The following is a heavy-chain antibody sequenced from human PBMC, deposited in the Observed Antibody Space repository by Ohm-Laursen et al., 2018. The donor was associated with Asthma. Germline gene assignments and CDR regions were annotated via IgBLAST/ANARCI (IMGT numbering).Heavy chain of an antibody. CDR3: ARGYSSSSLFVLYYYNMDV. V-gene: IGHV3-11*01. CDR1: GLTFSDYY. J-gene: IGHJ6*02. D-gene: IGHD6-6*01. CDR2: ISSSGFTI. Sequence: SLRLSCAASGLTFSDYYMSWIRQAPGKGLEWVSFISSSGFTIYYADSVKGRFTISRDNAKNSLYLQMNSLRAEDTAVYYCARGYSSSSLFVLYYYNMDVWGQGTTVTVSS.